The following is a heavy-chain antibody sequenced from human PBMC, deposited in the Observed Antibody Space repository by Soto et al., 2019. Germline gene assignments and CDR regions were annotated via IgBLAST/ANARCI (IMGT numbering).Heavy chain of an antibody. CDR3: ARSGGLQHIDY. Sequence: LSLTCAVSGGSISSGGYSWSWIRQPPGKGLEWIGYIYHSGSTDYNPSLKSRVTISIDTSKNQFSLKLTSVTAADTAVHYCARSGGLQHIDYWGQGTLVTVSS. CDR1: GGSISSGGYS. V-gene: IGHV4-30-2*01. D-gene: IGHD4-4*01. J-gene: IGHJ4*02. CDR2: IYHSGST.